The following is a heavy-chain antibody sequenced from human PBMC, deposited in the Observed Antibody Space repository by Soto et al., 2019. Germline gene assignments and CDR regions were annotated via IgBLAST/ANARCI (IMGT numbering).Heavy chain of an antibody. CDR2: IIPIFGTA. D-gene: IGHD3-10*01. V-gene: IGHV1-69*06. Sequence: GASVKVSCKASGSTFSSYAISGVRQAPGQGLEGRGGIIPIFGTANYAQKFQGRFTITGDKSTSTAYMELSSLRSEDTAVYYCARDLGSGSYGMDVWGQGT. J-gene: IGHJ6*02. CDR3: ARDLGSGSYGMDV. CDR1: GSTFSSYA.